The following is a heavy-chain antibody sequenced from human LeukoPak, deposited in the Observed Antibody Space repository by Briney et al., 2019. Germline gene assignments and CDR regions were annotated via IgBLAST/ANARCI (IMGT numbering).Heavy chain of an antibody. CDR1: GGSFSDYY. J-gene: IGHJ4*01. D-gene: IGHD3-22*01. CDR2: INHSGST. Sequence: PSEILSLTCAVYGGSFSDYYWNWIRQPPGKGLEWIGEINHSGSTNYNPSLKSRVTMSVDTFKNQFSLTLSSVTAADTAVYYCARVQDFETRGYYLGYWGHGTLVTVSS. CDR3: ARVQDFETRGYYLGY. V-gene: IGHV4-34*01.